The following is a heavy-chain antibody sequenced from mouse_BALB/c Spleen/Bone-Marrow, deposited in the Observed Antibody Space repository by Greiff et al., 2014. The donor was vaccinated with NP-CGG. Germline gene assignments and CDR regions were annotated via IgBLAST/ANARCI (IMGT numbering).Heavy chain of an antibody. V-gene: IGHV1-9*01. J-gene: IGHJ3*01. CDR1: GYTFSSYW. CDR2: IYPGSGST. Sequence: QVQLQQSGAELFKPGASVKISCKASGYTFSSYWIDWVKQRPGHGLEWIGVIYPGSGSTNYNEKFKGKATFTAETSSNTAYMQLSRLTSEDSAVEYCARYCGIRLAYWGQGTLVTVSA. CDR3: ARYCGIRLAY.